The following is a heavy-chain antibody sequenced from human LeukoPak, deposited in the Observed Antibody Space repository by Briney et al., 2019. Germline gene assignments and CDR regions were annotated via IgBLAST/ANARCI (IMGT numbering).Heavy chain of an antibody. CDR1: GFTFSSYW. D-gene: IGHD3-10*01. CDR2: IKQDGIEK. J-gene: IGHJ3*01. CDR3: AREGMVRGVPDAFDL. Sequence: PGGSLRLSCAASGFTFSSYWMDWVRQVPGKGLEWVANIKQDGIEKYFVGSVKGRFAISRDNAKNSLYLQMNSLRVKDTAVYYCAREGMVRGVPDAFDLWGQGTMVTVSS. V-gene: IGHV3-7*01.